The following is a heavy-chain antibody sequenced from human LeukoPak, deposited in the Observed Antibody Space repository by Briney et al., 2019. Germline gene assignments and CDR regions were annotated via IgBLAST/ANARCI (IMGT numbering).Heavy chain of an antibody. CDR1: GFTFSSYA. Sequence: GGSLRLSCAASGFTFSSYAMSWVRQAPGKGLEWVSGISGSGGSTYYADSVKGRFTISRDKSKNTLYLQMNSLRAEDTAVYYCAKEGYCGGDCYREFDYWGQGTLVTVSS. CDR3: AKEGYCGGDCYREFDY. D-gene: IGHD2-21*02. V-gene: IGHV3-23*01. CDR2: ISGSGGST. J-gene: IGHJ4*02.